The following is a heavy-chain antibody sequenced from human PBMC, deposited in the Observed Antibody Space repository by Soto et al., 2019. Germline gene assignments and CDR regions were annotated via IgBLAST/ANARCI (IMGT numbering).Heavy chain of an antibody. CDR3: ARTYSRSWYDHXFDY. CDR1: GGSISSYY. V-gene: IGHV4-59*08. CDR2: IYYSGST. J-gene: IGHJ4*02. Sequence: SETLSLTCTVSGGSISSYYWSWIRQPPGKGLEWIGYIYYSGSTNYNPSLKSRVTISVDTSKNQFSLKLSSVTAADTAVYYCARTYSRSWYDHXFDYWAQRTLVTVSS. D-gene: IGHD6-13*01.